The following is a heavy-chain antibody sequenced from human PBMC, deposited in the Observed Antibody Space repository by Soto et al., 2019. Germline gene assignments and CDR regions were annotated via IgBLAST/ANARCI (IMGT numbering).Heavy chain of an antibody. CDR3: AHTRPALEWMDYYYYGMDV. CDR1: GFSLSTSGVG. Sequence: QITLKESGPTLVKPTQTLTLTCTFSGFSLSTSGVGVGWIRQPPGKALEWLALIYWDDDKRYSPSLKSRLTITKDTYNNQVVLTMTNMDPVDTATYYCAHTRPALEWMDYYYYGMDVWGQGTTVTVSS. CDR2: IYWDDDK. V-gene: IGHV2-5*02. J-gene: IGHJ6*02. D-gene: IGHD3-3*01.